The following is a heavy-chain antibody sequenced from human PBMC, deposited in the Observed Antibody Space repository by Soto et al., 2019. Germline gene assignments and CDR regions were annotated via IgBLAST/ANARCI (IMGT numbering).Heavy chain of an antibody. Sequence: SETLSLTCSIYSGSFSGYYWSWIRQPPGKGLEWIGEISQSGNTNYSPSLKSRVSISIDTSKKQFSLNLASVSAADTAVYYCARAPKVSGSSQTRPDLWGQGTLVTV. CDR1: SGSFSGYY. D-gene: IGHD6-6*01. CDR3: ARAPKVSGSSQTRPDL. J-gene: IGHJ4*02. V-gene: IGHV4-34*01. CDR2: ISQSGNT.